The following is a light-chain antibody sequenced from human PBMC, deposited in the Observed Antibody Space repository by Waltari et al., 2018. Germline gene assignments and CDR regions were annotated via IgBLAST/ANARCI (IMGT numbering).Light chain of an antibody. CDR3: QQRSNWPPLT. CDR1: QRVSSY. J-gene: IGKJ4*01. Sequence: DIVLTQTRATRSMSRGRRAYLSCRASQRVSSYLAWYQQKPGQAPRLLIYDASNRATGIPARFSGSGSGTDFTLTISSLEPEDFAVYYCQQRSNWPPLTFGGGTKVEIK. CDR2: DAS. V-gene: IGKV3-11*01.